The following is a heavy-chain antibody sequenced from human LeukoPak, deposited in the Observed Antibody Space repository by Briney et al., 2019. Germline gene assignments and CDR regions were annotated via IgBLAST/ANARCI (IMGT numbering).Heavy chain of an antibody. J-gene: IGHJ6*02. CDR3: AKKSSSRNSYYYYGMDV. Sequence: GGSLRLSCAASGFTFSSYAMSWVRQAPGKGLEWVSAISGSGGSTYYADSVKGRFTISRDNSKNTLYLQMNSLRAEDTAVYYCAKKSSSRNSYYYYGMDVWGQGTTVTVFS. V-gene: IGHV3-23*01. CDR1: GFTFSSYA. CDR2: ISGSGGST. D-gene: IGHD1-1*01.